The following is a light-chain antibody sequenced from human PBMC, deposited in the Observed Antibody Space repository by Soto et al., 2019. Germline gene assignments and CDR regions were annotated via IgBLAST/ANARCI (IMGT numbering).Light chain of an antibody. CDR1: QSVSSSY. CDR2: GAS. J-gene: IGKJ1*01. CDR3: QQYGSSLWT. V-gene: IGKV3-20*01. Sequence: FTQSPGTPSLSPGDRAAPSCRASQSVSSSYLAWYQQKPGQAPRLLIYGASSRATGIPDRFSGSGSGTDFTLTISRLEPEDFAVYYCQQYGSSLWTFGQGTKVDIK.